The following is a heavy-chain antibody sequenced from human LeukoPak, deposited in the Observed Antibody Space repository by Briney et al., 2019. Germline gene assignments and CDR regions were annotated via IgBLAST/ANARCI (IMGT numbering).Heavy chain of an antibody. J-gene: IGHJ4*02. D-gene: IGHD5-18*01. Sequence: GGSLRLSCAASGFTFSSYAMSWVRQAPGKGLEWVSAISGSGGSTYSADSVKGRFTISRDNSKNKLYLQMNSLRAEDTAVYYCAKGVGGVIQLWFGSWGQGTLVTVSS. V-gene: IGHV3-23*01. CDR3: AKGVGGVIQLWFGS. CDR1: GFTFSSYA. CDR2: ISGSGGST.